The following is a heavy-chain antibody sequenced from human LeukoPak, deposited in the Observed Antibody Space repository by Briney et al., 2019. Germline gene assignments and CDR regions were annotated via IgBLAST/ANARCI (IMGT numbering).Heavy chain of an antibody. J-gene: IGHJ4*02. CDR2: IYPGDSDT. D-gene: IGHD6-13*01. Sequence: GESLKISCKGSGYSFTNYWIGWVRQMPGKGLEWMGIIYPGDSDTRYSPSFQGQVTISADKSISTAYLQWSSLKTSDTAMYYCARAFSSSWYGGQFDYWGRGTLVTVSS. CDR1: GYSFTNYW. V-gene: IGHV5-51*01. CDR3: ARAFSSSWYGGQFDY.